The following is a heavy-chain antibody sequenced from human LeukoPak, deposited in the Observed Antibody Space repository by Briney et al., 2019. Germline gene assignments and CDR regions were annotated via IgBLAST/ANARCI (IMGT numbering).Heavy chain of an antibody. CDR2: IFYAGST. Sequence: PSETLSLTCTVSGASISSSSYYWGWIRQPPGKGLEWIGTIFYAGSTYYNPSLKSRVTMSVDTSKNQFSLKLNSVTAADTAVYYCVRQSGSVHVPVDYWGQGTLVTVSS. J-gene: IGHJ4*02. CDR1: GASISSSSYY. V-gene: IGHV4-39*01. D-gene: IGHD1-1*01. CDR3: VRQSGSVHVPVDY.